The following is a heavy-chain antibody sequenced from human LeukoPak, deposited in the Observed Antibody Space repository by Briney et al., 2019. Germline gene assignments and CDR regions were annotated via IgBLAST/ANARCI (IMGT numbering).Heavy chain of an antibody. Sequence: ASVKVSCKASGYTFTGYYMHWVRQAPGQGLEWMGWINPNSGGTNYAQKFQGRVTMTRDTSISTAYMELSRLRSDDTAVYYCARGYFDWLPQRFGYYYYMDVWGKGTTVTISS. J-gene: IGHJ6*03. CDR2: INPNSGGT. V-gene: IGHV1-2*02. CDR3: ARGYFDWLPQRFGYYYYMDV. CDR1: GYTFTGYY. D-gene: IGHD3-9*01.